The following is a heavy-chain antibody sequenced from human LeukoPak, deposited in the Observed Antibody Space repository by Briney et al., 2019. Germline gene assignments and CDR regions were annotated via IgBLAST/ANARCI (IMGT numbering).Heavy chain of an antibody. Sequence: SETLSLTCAVYGGSFSGYYWSWIRQPPGKGLEWIGEINHSGSTNSNPSLKSRVTISVDTHKNQFSLKLSSVTAADTAVYYCAREGANDAFDIWGQGTMATVSA. CDR1: GGSFSGYY. D-gene: IGHD1-26*01. CDR3: AREGANDAFDI. J-gene: IGHJ3*02. CDR2: INHSGST. V-gene: IGHV4-34*01.